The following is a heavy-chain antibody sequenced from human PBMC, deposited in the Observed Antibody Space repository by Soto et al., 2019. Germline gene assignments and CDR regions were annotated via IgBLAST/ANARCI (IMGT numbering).Heavy chain of an antibody. CDR2: ISYDGSNK. J-gene: IGHJ4*02. V-gene: IGHV3-30*18. Sequence: GGSLRLSCAASGFTFSSYGMHWVRQAPGKGLEWVAVISYDGSNKYYADSVKGRFTISRDNSKNTLYLQMNSLRAEDTAVYYCAKVEYYYDSSGPDDSGQGTLVTVSS. D-gene: IGHD3-22*01. CDR1: GFTFSSYG. CDR3: AKVEYYYDSSGPDD.